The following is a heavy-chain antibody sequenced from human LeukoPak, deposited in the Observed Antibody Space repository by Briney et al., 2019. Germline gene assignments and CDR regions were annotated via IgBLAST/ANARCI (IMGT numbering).Heavy chain of an antibody. J-gene: IGHJ3*02. Sequence: GGSLRLSCAASGFIFIGYGMHWVRQAPGKGLEWVAPIWYDGSNKYYTDSVKGRFTISRDNSKNTLYLQLNSLRAEDTAVYYCARERSGSYYDVNAFDIWGLGTMVTVSS. CDR3: ARERSGSYYDVNAFDI. CDR1: GFIFIGYG. D-gene: IGHD1-26*01. CDR2: IWYDGSNK. V-gene: IGHV3-33*01.